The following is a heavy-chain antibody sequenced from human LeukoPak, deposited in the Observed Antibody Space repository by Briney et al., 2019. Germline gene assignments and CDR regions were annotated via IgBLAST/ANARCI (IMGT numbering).Heavy chain of an antibody. CDR3: ARVGRSRGALPNFYYYMDV. D-gene: IGHD1-26*01. CDR1: GDTFNSYS. J-gene: IGHJ6*03. Sequence: ASVKVSCKASGDTFNSYSVSWVRQAPGQGLEWMGGIIPMFGSTNYAQKFEGRVTITTDQSTTTVYMELTSLTSEDTAVYYCARVGRSRGALPNFYYYMDVWGKGTTVTVSS. CDR2: IIPMFGST. V-gene: IGHV1-69*05.